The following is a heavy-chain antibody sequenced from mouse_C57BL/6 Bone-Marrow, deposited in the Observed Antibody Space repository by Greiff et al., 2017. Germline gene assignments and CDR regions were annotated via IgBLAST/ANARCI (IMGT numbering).Heavy chain of an antibody. J-gene: IGHJ1*03. CDR2: INPSSGYT. D-gene: IGHD2-1*01. Sequence: VKLMESGAELARPGASVKMSCKASGYTFTSYTMHWVKQRPGQGLEWIGYINPSSGYTKYNQKFKDKATLTADKSSSTAYMQLSSLTSEDSAVYYCARCGNRYWYFDVWGTGTTVTVSS. CDR1: GYTFTSYT. V-gene: IGHV1-4*01. CDR3: ARCGNRYWYFDV.